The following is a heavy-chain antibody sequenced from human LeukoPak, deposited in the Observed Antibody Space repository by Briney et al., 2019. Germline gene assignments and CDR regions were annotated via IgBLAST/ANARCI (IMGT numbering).Heavy chain of an antibody. CDR1: GFTFSSYG. V-gene: IGHV3-30*02. Sequence: GGSLRLSCAASGFTFSSYGMHWVRQAPGKGLEWVAFIRYDGSNKYYADSVKGRFTISRDNSKNTLYLQMNSLRAEDTAVYYCAKDPGYNWNYGEFSAPAPWGQGTLVTVSS. D-gene: IGHD1-7*01. J-gene: IGHJ4*02. CDR2: IRYDGSNK. CDR3: AKDPGYNWNYGEFSAPAP.